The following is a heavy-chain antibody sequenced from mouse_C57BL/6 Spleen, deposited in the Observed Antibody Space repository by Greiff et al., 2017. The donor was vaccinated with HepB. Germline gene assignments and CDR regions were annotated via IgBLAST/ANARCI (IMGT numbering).Heavy chain of an antibody. CDR3: ARYGGYYGSSYAMDY. CDR1: GYTFTSYW. Sequence: VQLQQSGAELVKPGASVKLSCKASGYTFTSYWMHWVKQRPGRGLEWIGRIDPKSGGTKYNEKFKSKATLTVDEPSSTAYMQLSSLTSEDSAVYYCARYGGYYGSSYAMDYWSQGTSVTVSS. V-gene: IGHV1-72*01. J-gene: IGHJ4*01. D-gene: IGHD1-1*01. CDR2: IDPKSGGT.